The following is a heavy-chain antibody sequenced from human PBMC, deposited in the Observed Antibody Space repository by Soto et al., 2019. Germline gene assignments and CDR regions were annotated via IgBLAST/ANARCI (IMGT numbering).Heavy chain of an antibody. D-gene: IGHD6-13*01. CDR1: GGYISGGYYS. CDR3: ARQSTGYSVEVDY. J-gene: IGHJ4*02. Sequence: SETLSLTCAVSGGYISGGYYSWSWIRQPPGKGLEWIGFIYNSGSTYYNSSLKSRVTISVDRSKNHFFLNLTSVTAADTAVYYCARQSTGYSVEVDYWGQGTLVTVSS. CDR2: IYNSGST. V-gene: IGHV4-30-2*01.